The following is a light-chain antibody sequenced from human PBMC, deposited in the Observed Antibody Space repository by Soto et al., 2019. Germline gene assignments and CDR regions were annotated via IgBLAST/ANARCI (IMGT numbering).Light chain of an antibody. V-gene: IGKV3-20*01. Sequence: EIVLTKSPGTLSLSQGERATLSCRASQSVSSSYLAWYQQKPGQAPRLLIYGASSRATGIPDRFSGSGSGTDFTLTISILEPEDFAVYYCQQYGSSPITFCQGTRLAIK. CDR1: QSVSSSY. CDR3: QQYGSSPIT. CDR2: GAS. J-gene: IGKJ5*01.